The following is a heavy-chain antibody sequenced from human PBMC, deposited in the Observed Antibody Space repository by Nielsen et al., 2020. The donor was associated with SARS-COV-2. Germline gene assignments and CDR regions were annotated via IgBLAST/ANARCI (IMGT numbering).Heavy chain of an antibody. J-gene: IGHJ4*02. Sequence: LRLSCTVSGGSISSGGYYWSWIRQHPGKGLEWIGYIYYSGSSYYNPSLKSRVTISVDTSKNQFSLKLSSVTAADTAVYYYARVDAFSSSAPRFYFDYWGQGTLVTVSS. V-gene: IGHV4-31*03. CDR3: ARVDAFSSSAPRFYFDY. CDR2: IYYSGSS. CDR1: GGSISSGGYY. D-gene: IGHD6-6*01.